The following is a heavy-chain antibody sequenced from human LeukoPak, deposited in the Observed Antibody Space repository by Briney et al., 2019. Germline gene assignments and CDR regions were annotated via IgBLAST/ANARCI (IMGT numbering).Heavy chain of an antibody. CDR3: AKEIVGAPTPGAY. J-gene: IGHJ4*02. V-gene: IGHV4-4*02. D-gene: IGHD1-26*01. Sequence: KPSECLSLTCAVSTDSITSNWWSWVRQPPGKGLERIGEVHKSGSTNYYPSPQSPVTISIDKSKNQIALELTSVTAADTAVYYCAKEIVGAPTPGAYWGQGNLVSVSS. CDR1: TDSITSNW. CDR2: VHKSGST.